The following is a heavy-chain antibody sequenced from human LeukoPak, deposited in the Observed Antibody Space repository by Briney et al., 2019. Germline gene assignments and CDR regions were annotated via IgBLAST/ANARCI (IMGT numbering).Heavy chain of an antibody. V-gene: IGHV4-34*01. CDR3: ARAVRFLEWSNWFDP. CDR1: GGSFSGYS. Sequence: PSETLSLTCAVYGGSFSGYSWNWIRQPPVKGLEWIGEINHSGGTNYNPSLKSRVTISVDTSKNQFSLKLSSVTAADTAVYYCARAVRFLEWSNWFDPWGQGTLVTVSS. CDR2: INHSGGT. J-gene: IGHJ5*02. D-gene: IGHD3-3*01.